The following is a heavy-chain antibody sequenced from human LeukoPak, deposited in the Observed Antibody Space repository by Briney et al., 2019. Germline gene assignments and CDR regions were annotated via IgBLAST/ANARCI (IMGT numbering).Heavy chain of an antibody. D-gene: IGHD3-9*01. J-gene: IGHJ4*02. CDR2: ISAYNGNT. CDR3: ARGERYFDWLLGGGGEFDY. V-gene: IGHV1-18*01. CDR1: GYTFTSYG. Sequence: ASVKVSCKASGYTFTSYGISWVRQAPGQGLEWMGWISAYNGNTNYAQKLQGRVTMTTDTSTSTAYMELRSLRSDDTAVYYCARGERYFDWLLGGGGEFDYWGQGTLVTVSS.